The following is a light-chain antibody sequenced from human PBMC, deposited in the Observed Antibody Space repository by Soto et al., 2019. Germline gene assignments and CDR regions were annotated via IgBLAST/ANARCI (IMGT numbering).Light chain of an antibody. J-gene: IGLJ1*01. V-gene: IGLV7-46*01. CDR3: LLYYPGTQV. CDR1: TGAVTSGHY. CDR2: DTS. Sequence: QAVVTQEPSLTVSPGGTVTLTCGSSTGAVTSGHYPYWFQQKPGQAPRTLIFDTSNKYSWTPARFSGSLLGGKAALTLSGAQPEDEAEYYCLLYYPGTQVFGTGTMVTVL.